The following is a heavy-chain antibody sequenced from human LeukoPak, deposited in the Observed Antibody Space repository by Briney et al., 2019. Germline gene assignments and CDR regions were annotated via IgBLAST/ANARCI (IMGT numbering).Heavy chain of an antibody. V-gene: IGHV3-48*01. J-gene: IGHJ4*02. CDR3: ARHSTGAS. Sequence: GGSLRLSCAASGFTFSSYSMNWVRQAPGKGLEWVSYISSSSSTIYYADSVKGRFTISRDNSKNTLYLQMNSLRVEDTATYYCARHSTGASWGQGTLVTVSS. CDR1: GFTFSSYS. CDR2: ISSSSSTI. D-gene: IGHD2-15*01.